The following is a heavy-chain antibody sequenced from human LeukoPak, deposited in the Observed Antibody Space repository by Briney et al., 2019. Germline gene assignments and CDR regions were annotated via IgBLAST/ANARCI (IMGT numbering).Heavy chain of an antibody. J-gene: IGHJ4*02. CDR2: INPNSGGT. V-gene: IGHV1-2*02. D-gene: IGHD3-22*01. CDR1: GYTFTGYY. CDR3: ARDGASYYYDSSGLFDY. Sequence: ASVKVSCKASGYTFTGYYMHWVRQAPGQGLEWMGWINPNSGGTNYAQKFQGRVTMTRDTSISTAYMELSRLRSDDTAVYYCARDGASYYYDSSGLFDYWGQGTLVTVSS.